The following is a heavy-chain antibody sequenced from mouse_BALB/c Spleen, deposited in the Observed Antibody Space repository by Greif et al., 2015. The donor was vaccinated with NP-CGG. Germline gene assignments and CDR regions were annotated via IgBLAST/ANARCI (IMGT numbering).Heavy chain of an antibody. CDR2: ISDGGSYT. CDR3: ARDGVTGTGFDY. J-gene: IGHJ2*01. D-gene: IGHD4-1*01. CDR1: GFTFSDYY. Sequence: EVMLVESGGGLVKPGGSLKLSCAASGFTFSDYYMYWVRQTPEKRLEWVATISDGGSYTYYPDSVKGRFTISRDNAKNNLYLQMSSLKSEDTAMYYCARDGVTGTGFDYWGQGTTLTVSS. V-gene: IGHV5-4*02.